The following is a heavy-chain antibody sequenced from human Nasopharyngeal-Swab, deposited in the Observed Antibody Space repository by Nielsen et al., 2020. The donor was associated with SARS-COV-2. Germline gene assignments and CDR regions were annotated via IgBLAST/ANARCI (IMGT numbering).Heavy chain of an antibody. J-gene: IGHJ6*03. Sequence: GGSLRLCCAASGFTFSNAWMSWVRQAQGKGLEWVGRIKSKTDGGTTDYAAPVKGRFTISRDDSKNTLYLQMNSLKTEDTAVYYCTTGRGYSYGYYYYYMDVWGKGTTVTVSS. CDR1: GFTFSNAW. V-gene: IGHV3-15*01. D-gene: IGHD5-18*01. CDR3: TTGRGYSYGYYYYYMDV. CDR2: IKSKTDGGTT.